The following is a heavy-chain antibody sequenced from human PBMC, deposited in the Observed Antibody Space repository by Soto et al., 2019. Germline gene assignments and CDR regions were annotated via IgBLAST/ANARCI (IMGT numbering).Heavy chain of an antibody. V-gene: IGHV1-2*02. CDR1: GYTFTGHY. J-gene: IGHJ4*02. Sequence: GASVKVSCKASGYTFTGHYIHWVRQAPEQGPEWMGEISPESGATRYAQRFQGRVTMTRDMSITTVYMELNNLRPDDTAVYYCGRGRSGQIVVFHWGQGTPVTVSS. CDR3: GRGRSGQIVVFH. D-gene: IGHD5-12*01. CDR2: ISPESGAT.